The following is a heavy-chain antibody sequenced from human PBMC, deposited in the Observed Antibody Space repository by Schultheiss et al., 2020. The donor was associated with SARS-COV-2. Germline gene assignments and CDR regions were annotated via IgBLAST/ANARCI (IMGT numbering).Heavy chain of an antibody. V-gene: IGHV3-23*01. CDR1: GFTFSSYA. CDR3: AKDRRLGDGFWEIDF. CDR2: IVGSAESI. D-gene: IGHD3-16*01. Sequence: GGSLRLSCAASGFTFSSYAMHWVRQAPGRGLEWVSGIVGSAESIHYADSVRGRFTISRDNSRNTLYLQMNSLRPDDTAVYYCAKDRRLGDGFWEIDFWGQGTLVTVSS. J-gene: IGHJ4*02.